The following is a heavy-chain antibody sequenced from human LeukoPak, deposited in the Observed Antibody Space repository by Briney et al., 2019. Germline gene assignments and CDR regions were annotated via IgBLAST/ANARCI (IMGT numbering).Heavy chain of an antibody. V-gene: IGHV1-69*04. CDR1: GGTFSSYA. D-gene: IGHD6-13*01. CDR3: GREQLLDYYYYGMDV. J-gene: IGHJ6*02. Sequence: SVKVSCKASGGTFSSYAISWVRQAPGQGLEWMGRIIPIFGIANYAQKFQGRVTITADKSTSTDYMELSSLRSDETADYCWGREQLLDYYYYGMDVWGQGTTVTVSS. CDR2: IIPIFGIA.